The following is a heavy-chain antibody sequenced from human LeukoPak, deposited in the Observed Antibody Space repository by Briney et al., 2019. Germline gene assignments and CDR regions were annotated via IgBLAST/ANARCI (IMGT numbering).Heavy chain of an antibody. D-gene: IGHD3-3*01. J-gene: IGHJ6*03. Sequence: GGSLRLSCAASGFTFSSYAMSWVRQAPGKGLEWVSAISGSGGSTYYADSVKGRFTISRDNSKDTLYLQMNSLRAEDTAVYYCAKGVSSKGYDFWSGYYGYYYYYMDVWGKGTTVTVSS. CDR3: AKGVSSKGYDFWSGYYGYYYYYMDV. CDR2: ISGSGGST. CDR1: GFTFSSYA. V-gene: IGHV3-23*01.